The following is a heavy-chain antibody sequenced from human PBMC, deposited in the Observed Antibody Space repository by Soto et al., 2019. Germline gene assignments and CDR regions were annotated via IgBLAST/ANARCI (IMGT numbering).Heavy chain of an antibody. CDR1: GYSVSAYF. D-gene: IGHD1-26*01. J-gene: IGHJ6*02. V-gene: IGHV1-2*02. CDR3: ARIKWGLDYYNGMDV. CDR2: INPKSAAT. Sequence: QVQLVQSGAEVKKSGASVKVSCKASGYSVSAYFIQWVRQAPGQGLEWVAWINPKSAATNYAKKFQGRVSLTWDTSFSTAYMELTRLRPDDSAVYYCARIKWGLDYYNGMDVWGQGITVIVSS.